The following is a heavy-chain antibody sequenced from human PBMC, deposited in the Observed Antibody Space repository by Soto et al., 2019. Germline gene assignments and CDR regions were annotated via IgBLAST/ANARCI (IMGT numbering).Heavy chain of an antibody. CDR2: IYHSGST. J-gene: IGHJ3*02. D-gene: IGHD4-17*01. CDR1: GGSISSGGYS. V-gene: IGHV4-30-2*01. Sequence: SETLSLTCAVSGGSISSGGYSWSWIRHPPGKGLEWIGYIYHSGSTYYNPSLKSRVTISVDRSKNQFSLKLSSVTAADTAVYYCAREGYGDYAHAFDIWGQGTMVTVSS. CDR3: AREGYGDYAHAFDI.